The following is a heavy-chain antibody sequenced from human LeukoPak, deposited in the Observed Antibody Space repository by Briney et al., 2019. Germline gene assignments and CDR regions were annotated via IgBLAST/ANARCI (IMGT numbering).Heavy chain of an antibody. Sequence: ASVKVSCKVSGYTLTGLFMHWVRQAPGKGLEWMGGFDPEDGETIYAQKFQGRVTMTEDTSTDTAYMELSSLRSEDTAVYYCATDSIAAAGTWGYYYYGMDVWGKGTTVTVSS. D-gene: IGHD6-13*01. V-gene: IGHV1-24*01. CDR3: ATDSIAAAGTWGYYYYGMDV. J-gene: IGHJ6*04. CDR2: FDPEDGET. CDR1: GYTLTGLF.